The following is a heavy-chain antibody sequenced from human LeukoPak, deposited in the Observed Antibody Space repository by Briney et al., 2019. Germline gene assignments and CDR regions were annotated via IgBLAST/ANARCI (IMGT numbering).Heavy chain of an antibody. D-gene: IGHD6-19*01. J-gene: IGHJ4*02. CDR1: GFAFSSYW. CDR2: IKQDGSEK. V-gene: IGHV3-7*01. Sequence: GGSLRLSCAASGFAFSSYWMSWVRQAPGKRLEWVANIKQDGSEKYYVDSVKGRFTISRDNAKNSLYLQMNSLRAEDTAIYYCARGPSSAWSLGYWGQGTLVTVSS. CDR3: ARGPSSAWSLGY.